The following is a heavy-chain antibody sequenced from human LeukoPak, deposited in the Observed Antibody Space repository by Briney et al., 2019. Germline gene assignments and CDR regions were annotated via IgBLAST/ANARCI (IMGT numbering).Heavy chain of an antibody. CDR1: DFTFNSYG. V-gene: IGHV3-30*02. CDR2: IRSDGNDK. Sequence: GGSLRLSCAASDFTFNSYGMYWVRQAPGKGLEWVAFIRSDGNDKYYADSVKGRFTISRDNSRSTLYLQVNSLRPEDTAVYYCVIGDYWGQGTLVTVSS. CDR3: VIGDY. J-gene: IGHJ4*02.